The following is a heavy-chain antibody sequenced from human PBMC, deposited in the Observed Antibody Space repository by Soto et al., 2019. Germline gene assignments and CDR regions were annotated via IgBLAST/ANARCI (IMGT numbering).Heavy chain of an antibody. CDR2: IKVDSGYT. V-gene: IGHV1-18*04. Sequence: VQSAAEVKKPGVSVRVSCKAYGYPFIKYGISWIRQAPEQGLEWMGWIKVDSGYTNYAQKFQGRVTMTADTSSDTAFMELRSLRLDDTAVYFCATSYDTGFDPWGQGTLVSVSS. CDR3: ATSYDTGFDP. J-gene: IGHJ5*02. D-gene: IGHD3-9*01. CDR1: GYPFIKYG.